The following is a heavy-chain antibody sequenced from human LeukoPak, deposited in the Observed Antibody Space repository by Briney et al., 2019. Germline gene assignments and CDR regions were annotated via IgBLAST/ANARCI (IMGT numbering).Heavy chain of an antibody. CDR3: ARGRTYEASGSYRY. CDR2: ISSSSSTI. J-gene: IGHJ4*02. CDR1: GFTFSSYS. V-gene: IGHV3-48*04. D-gene: IGHD1-26*01. Sequence: GGSLRLSCAASGFTFSSYSMNWVRQAPGKGLEWVSYISSSSSTIYYADSVKGRFTISRDNAKNSLYLQMNSLRAEDTAVYYCARGRTYEASGSYRYWGQETLVTVSS.